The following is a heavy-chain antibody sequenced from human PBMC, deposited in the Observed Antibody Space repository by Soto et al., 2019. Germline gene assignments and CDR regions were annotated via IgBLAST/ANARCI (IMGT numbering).Heavy chain of an antibody. CDR3: AREGLLH. V-gene: IGHV1-3*05. CDR2: INAGNGNT. Sequence: QVQLVQSGAEEKKPGASVKVSCKASGYTFTSYAMHWVRQAPGQRREWMGWINAGNGNTKYSKKFQGRVTITRDTSARTAYMDLSSLRSEDTDVYYCAREGLLHWGQGTLVTVSS. D-gene: IGHD2-21*02. J-gene: IGHJ4*02. CDR1: GYTFTSYA.